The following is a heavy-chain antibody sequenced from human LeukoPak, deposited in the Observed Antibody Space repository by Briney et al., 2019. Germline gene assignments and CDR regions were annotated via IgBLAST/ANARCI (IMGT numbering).Heavy chain of an antibody. CDR3: ARDGQYYNFWSGYTL. CDR1: GGSISSYH. V-gene: IGHV4-59*01. D-gene: IGHD3-3*01. Sequence: SETLSLTCTVSGGSISSYHWSWIRQPPGKGLEWIGYIYYSGSTNYNPSLKSRVTISVDTSKNQFSLKLSSVTAADTAVYYCARDGQYYNFWSGYTLWGQGTLVTVSS. CDR2: IYYSGST. J-gene: IGHJ4*02.